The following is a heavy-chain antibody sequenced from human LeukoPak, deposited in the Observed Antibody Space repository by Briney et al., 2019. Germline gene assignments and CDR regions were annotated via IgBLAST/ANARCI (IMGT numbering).Heavy chain of an antibody. V-gene: IGHV3-33*06. Sequence: GGSLRLSYAASVLTLWSYGTGGARQAPGKGLEWVAVIWYDGSNKYYADSVKGRFTISRDNSKNTLYLQMNSMRTEDTAVYYCAKRGGGWFGESSSGLHKSVYGMAAWGQGTTVTVYS. CDR1: VLTLWSYG. D-gene: IGHD3-10*01. J-gene: IGHJ6*02. CDR3: AKRGGGWFGESSSGLHKSVYGMAA. CDR2: IWYDGSNK.